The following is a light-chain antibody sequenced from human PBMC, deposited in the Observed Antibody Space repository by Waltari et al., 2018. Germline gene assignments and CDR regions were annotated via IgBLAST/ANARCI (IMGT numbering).Light chain of an antibody. CDR3: QQYDNLPV. J-gene: IGKJ3*01. CDR2: DAS. Sequence: DIQMTQSPSSLSASVGDRVTITCQACQDISNYLNWYQQKPGKAPKLLIYDASNLETGVPSRFSGSGSGTDFTFTISSLQPEDIATYYRQQYDNLPVFGPGTKVDIK. CDR1: QDISNY. V-gene: IGKV1-33*01.